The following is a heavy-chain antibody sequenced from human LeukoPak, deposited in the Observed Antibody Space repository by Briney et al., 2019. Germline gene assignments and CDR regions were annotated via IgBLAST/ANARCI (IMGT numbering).Heavy chain of an antibody. V-gene: IGHV3-30-3*01. CDR2: ISYDRSNK. J-gene: IGHJ4*02. CDR3: AREREVRLCRIFDY. D-gene: IGHD3-10*01. Sequence: GGSLRLSCVASVFTLRSYVLHWVRQAPGKGVEWVAVISYDRSNKYFADSVKGRFTISRDNSKNTLYLQMNSLRAEDTAIYYCAREREVRLCRIFDYWGQGTLVTVSS. CDR1: VFTLRSYV.